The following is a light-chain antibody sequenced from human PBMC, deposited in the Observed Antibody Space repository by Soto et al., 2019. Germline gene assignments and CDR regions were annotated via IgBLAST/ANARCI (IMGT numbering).Light chain of an antibody. J-gene: IGKJ5*01. Sequence: EIVLTQSPGTLSLSPGERATLSCRASQSVSSSYLAWYQQKPGQAPRLLIYGASSRATGIPDRFSGSGSGTDFTLTISRLEPEAFAVYYCQQYDISPPITFGQGTRLEIK. CDR3: QQYDISPPIT. V-gene: IGKV3-20*01. CDR2: GAS. CDR1: QSVSSSY.